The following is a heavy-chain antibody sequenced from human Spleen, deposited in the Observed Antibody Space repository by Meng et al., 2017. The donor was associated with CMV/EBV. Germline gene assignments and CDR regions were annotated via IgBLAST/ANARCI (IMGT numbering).Heavy chain of an antibody. J-gene: IGHJ5*02. V-gene: IGHV4-34*01. CDR1: GGSFSGYY. CDR3: ARAPIVVVPAANWFDP. CDR2: INHSGST. Sequence: QVQLQQWGAGLLKPSEPLSLTCAVCGGSFSGYYWSWIRQPPGKGLEWIGEINHSGSTNYNPSLKSRVTISVDTSKNQFSLKLSSVTAADTAVYYCARAPIVVVPAANWFDPWGQGTLVTVSS. D-gene: IGHD2-2*01.